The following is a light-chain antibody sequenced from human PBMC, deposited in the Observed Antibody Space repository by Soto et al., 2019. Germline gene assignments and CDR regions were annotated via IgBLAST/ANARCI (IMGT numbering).Light chain of an antibody. Sequence: QSALTQPASVSGSPGQSITISCTGTSSDVGGYNYVSWSQQHPGKAPKLLISEVSNRPSGVSNRFSGSKSGNTASLTISGLQADDEADYYCNSYPASSTLLFGSGTKV. V-gene: IGLV2-14*03. CDR1: SSDVGGYNY. CDR3: NSYPASSTLL. CDR2: EVS. J-gene: IGLJ1*01.